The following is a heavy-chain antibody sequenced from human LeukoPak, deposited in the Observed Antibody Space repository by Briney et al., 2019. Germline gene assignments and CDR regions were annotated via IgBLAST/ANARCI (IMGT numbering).Heavy chain of an antibody. CDR3: ARVGYYYDILTGYYPLGYFDY. J-gene: IGHJ4*02. Sequence: SETLSLTCTVSGRSVSSGSYYWSWLRQPPGKGLEWIGYIYYSGSTNYNPSLKSRVTISVDTSKNQFSLKLSSVTAADTAVYYCARVGYYYDILTGYYPLGYFDYWGQGTLVTVSS. V-gene: IGHV4-61*01. D-gene: IGHD3-9*01. CDR2: IYYSGST. CDR1: GRSVSSGSYY.